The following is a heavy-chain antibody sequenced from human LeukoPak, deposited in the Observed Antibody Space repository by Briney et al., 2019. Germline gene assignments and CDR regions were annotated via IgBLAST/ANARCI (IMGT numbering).Heavy chain of an antibody. V-gene: IGHV3-13*01. D-gene: IGHD6-19*01. CDR3: ERGGIQVSGIDEFDY. CDR2: IGMRGDT. Sequence: GGSLRLSCAASGFTFIDYDRQWVRQVRGKGLEWVSAIGMRGDTHYSGSVKGRFTISRENAESSLYLQMNSLRAEDTAVYYCERGGIQVSGIDEFDYWGQGTLVTVSS. CDR1: GFTFIDYD. J-gene: IGHJ4*02.